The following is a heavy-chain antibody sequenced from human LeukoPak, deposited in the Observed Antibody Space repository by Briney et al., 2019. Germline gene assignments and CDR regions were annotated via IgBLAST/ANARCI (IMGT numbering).Heavy chain of an antibody. V-gene: IGHV1-18*01. CDR2: ISAYNGNT. J-gene: IGHJ4*02. CDR1: GYTFTSYG. CDR3: ARDYCSSTSCLFDY. D-gene: IGHD2-2*01. Sequence: ASVKVSCKASGYTFTSYGISWVRQAPGQGLEWMGWISAYNGNTNYAQKFQGRVTMTRDTSISTAYMELSRLRSDDTAVYYCARDYCSSTSCLFDYWGQGTLVTVSS.